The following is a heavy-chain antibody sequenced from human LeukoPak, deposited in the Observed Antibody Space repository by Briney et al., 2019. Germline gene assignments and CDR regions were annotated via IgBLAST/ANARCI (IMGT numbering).Heavy chain of an antibody. V-gene: IGHV4-59*08. CDR1: GGSISSYY. CDR3: ARAGYYDSTAYSDY. J-gene: IGHJ4*02. CDR2: IYYSGST. D-gene: IGHD3-22*01. Sequence: PSETLSLTCTVSGGSISSYYWSWIRQPPGKGLEWIGYIYYSGSTNYNPSLKSRVTISVDTSKNQFSLKLSSVTAADTAVYYCARAGYYDSTAYSDYWGQGTLVTVSS.